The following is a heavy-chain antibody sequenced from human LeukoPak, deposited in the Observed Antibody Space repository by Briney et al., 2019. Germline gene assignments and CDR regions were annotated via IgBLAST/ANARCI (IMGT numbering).Heavy chain of an antibody. J-gene: IGHJ5*02. Sequence: SGGSLRLSCAASGFSLSSYAMTWVRQAPGEGLEWVSGISGSGSTTYYADSVKGRFTISRDNSKNTLYLQMNSLRAEDTAVYYCAKILIRDYRSPHGWFDPWGQGTLVTVSS. CDR2: ISGSGSTT. CDR1: GFSLSSYA. CDR3: AKILIRDYRSPHGWFDP. D-gene: IGHD4-11*01. V-gene: IGHV3-23*01.